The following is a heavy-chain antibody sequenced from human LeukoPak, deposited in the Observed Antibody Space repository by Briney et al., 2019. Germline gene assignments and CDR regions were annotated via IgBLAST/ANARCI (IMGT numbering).Heavy chain of an antibody. CDR3: ARDAYGGNAKFDY. Sequence: GGSLRLSCAASGFTFSSYWMHWVRQAPGNGLVWVSRINSDGSSTSYADSVKGRFTISRDNAKNTLYLQMNSLRAEDTAVYYCARDAYGGNAKFDYWGQGTLVTVSS. CDR1: GFTFSSYW. CDR2: INSDGSST. D-gene: IGHD4-23*01. V-gene: IGHV3-74*01. J-gene: IGHJ4*02.